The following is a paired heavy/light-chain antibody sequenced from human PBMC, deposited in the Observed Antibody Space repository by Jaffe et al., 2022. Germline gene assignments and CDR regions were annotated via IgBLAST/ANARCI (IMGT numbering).Light chain of an antibody. CDR1: SRDIGVSQS. CDR2: DVT. J-gene: IGLJ3*02. Sequence: QSALTQPRSVSGSPGQSVTISCTGTSRDIGVSQSVSWYQHHPGKAPKLIMYDVTKRPSGIPDRFSGSRSGITASLTISGLQADDEADYYCCLYAGSFTWVFGGGTKLTVL. CDR3: CLYAGSFTWV. V-gene: IGLV2-11*01.
Heavy chain of an antibody. J-gene: IGHJ4*02. D-gene: IGHD6-19*01. V-gene: IGHV3-49*04. CDR3: ATYGGGSGWQNFDY. CDR2: IRGKAHGGTT. Sequence: EVQVVESGGGLVQPGRSLRLSCTASGFTLADYAMSWVRQAPGKGLEWVGFIRGKAHGGTTQYAASVKGRFSISRDDSKSIVYLQMNSLKSEDTAVYYCATYGGGSGWQNFDYWGQGTLVTVSS. CDR1: GFTLADYA.